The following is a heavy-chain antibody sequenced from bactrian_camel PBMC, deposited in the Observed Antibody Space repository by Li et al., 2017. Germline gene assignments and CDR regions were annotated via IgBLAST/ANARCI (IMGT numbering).Heavy chain of an antibody. J-gene: IGHJ6*01. D-gene: IGHD5*01. Sequence: HVQLVESGGGTAQAGGSLRLSCAASGYTANMNCMAWFRQAPDKEREAVATVYLYGGKTYYAESVKGRFTISLDNNKDMTYLQMNSLKPEDTAMYYCAVGHWGGGVCYPAAGYWGQGTQVTVS. V-gene: IGHV3S1*01. CDR1: GYTANMNC. CDR2: VYLYGGKT. CDR3: AVGHWGGGVCYPAAGY.